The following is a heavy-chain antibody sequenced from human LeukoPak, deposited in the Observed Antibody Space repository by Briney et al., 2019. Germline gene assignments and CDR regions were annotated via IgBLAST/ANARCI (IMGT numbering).Heavy chain of an antibody. J-gene: IGHJ4*02. V-gene: IGHV4-4*02. D-gene: IGHD2-2*01. Sequence: PSETLSLTCAVSGASISSGYWWSWVRQPPGKGLEWIGEIYHSGGTYYNPSLKSRVTMSVDRSENQFSLKLSSVTAADTAVYYCARGLVVPSTIFDYWGQGALVTVSS. CDR3: ARGLVVPSTIFDY. CDR2: IYHSGGT. CDR1: GASISSGYW.